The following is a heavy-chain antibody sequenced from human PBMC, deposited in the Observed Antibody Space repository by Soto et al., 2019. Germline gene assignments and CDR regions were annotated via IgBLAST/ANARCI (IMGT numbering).Heavy chain of an antibody. Sequence: QVQLVQSGAEVKKPGSSVKVSCKASGGTFSSYAISWVRQAPGQGLEWMGGIFPIFGTANYAQKFQGRVTITADESTSTAYMELSSLRSEDTAVYYCAVDCISTSCYAWFDPWGQGTLVTVSS. V-gene: IGHV1-69*12. J-gene: IGHJ5*02. D-gene: IGHD2-2*01. CDR1: GGTFSSYA. CDR2: IFPIFGTA. CDR3: AVDCISTSCYAWFDP.